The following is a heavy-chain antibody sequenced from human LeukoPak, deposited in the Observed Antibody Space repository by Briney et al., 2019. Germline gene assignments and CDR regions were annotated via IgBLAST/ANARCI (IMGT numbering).Heavy chain of an antibody. CDR3: ARDWEYDAFDI. D-gene: IGHD1-26*01. V-gene: IGHV3-53*01. Sequence: PGGSLRLSCAASGFTVSNNYMSWVRQAPGKGLEWVSTIHSSGNTYFADSVKGRFTISRDNSKSTLYLQMNSLRAEDTAVYYCARDWEYDAFDIWGQGTMVTVSS. J-gene: IGHJ3*02. CDR2: IHSSGNT. CDR1: GFTVSNNY.